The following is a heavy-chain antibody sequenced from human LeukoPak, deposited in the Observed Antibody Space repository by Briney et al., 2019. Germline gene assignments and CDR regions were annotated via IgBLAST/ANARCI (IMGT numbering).Heavy chain of an antibody. J-gene: IGHJ4*02. Sequence: ASVKVSCKASGYTFTTYGINWLRQAPGQGLAWMGWISTYNSNTHYAQKLQGRVTMTTDASTSTAYMELSRLRSGDTAVYYCARAGPDIVATWADYWGQGTLVTVSS. D-gene: IGHD5-12*01. CDR3: ARAGPDIVATWADY. CDR1: GYTFTTYG. V-gene: IGHV1-18*01. CDR2: ISTYNSNT.